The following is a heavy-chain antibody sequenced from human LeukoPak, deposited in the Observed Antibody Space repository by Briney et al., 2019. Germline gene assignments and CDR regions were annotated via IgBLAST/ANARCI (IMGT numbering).Heavy chain of an antibody. CDR2: INPNSGGT. J-gene: IGHJ4*02. CDR3: ARYYGSGSPGHY. CDR1: GYTFIGYY. D-gene: IGHD3-10*01. V-gene: IGHV1-2*02. Sequence: ASVKVSCKASGYTFIGYYIHWVRQAPGQGLEWMGWINPNSGGTNYAQKFQGRVTMTRDTSISTAYMELSRLRSDDTAVYYCARYYGSGSPGHYWGQGTLVTVSS.